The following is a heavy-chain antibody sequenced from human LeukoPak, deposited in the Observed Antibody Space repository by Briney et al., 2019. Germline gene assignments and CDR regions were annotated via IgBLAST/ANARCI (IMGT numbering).Heavy chain of an antibody. V-gene: IGHV1-69*05. CDR3: ARAARGPKAFDP. CDR2: IIPIFGTA. Sequence: GASVKVSCKASGYTFTSYGISWVRQAPGQGLEWMGGIIPIFGTANYAQKFQGRVTITTDESTSTAYMELSSLRSEDTAVYYCARAARGPKAFDPWGQGTLVTVSS. J-gene: IGHJ5*02. D-gene: IGHD6-25*01. CDR1: GYTFTSYG.